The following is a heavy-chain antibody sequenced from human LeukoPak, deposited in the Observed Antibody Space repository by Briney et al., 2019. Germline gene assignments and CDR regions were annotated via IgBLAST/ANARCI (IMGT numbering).Heavy chain of an antibody. V-gene: IGHV3-43*02. D-gene: IGHD6-19*01. J-gene: IGHJ4*02. CDR3: ANGAVAGTLDY. Sequence: SGGSLRLSCAASGFTFDDYAMHWVRQAPGKGLEWVSLISGDGGSTYYADSVKGRFTISRDNSKNSLYLQMNSLRTEDTALYYCANGAVAGTLDYWGQGTLVTVSS. CDR1: GFTFDDYA. CDR2: ISGDGGST.